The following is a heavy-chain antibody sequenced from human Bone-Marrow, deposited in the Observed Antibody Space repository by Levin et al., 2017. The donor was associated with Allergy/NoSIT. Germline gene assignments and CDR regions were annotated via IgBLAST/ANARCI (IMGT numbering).Heavy chain of an antibody. J-gene: IGHJ6*02. V-gene: IGHV3-23*01. Sequence: GESLKISCAASGFTFNNYAMSWVRPAPGKGLEWVSALNSDGGRTFYAASVQGRFTISRDNSNNTLFLQMNSLRAEDTATYYCAKDNFNRPPLGASSTDPYFGMGVWGQGTTVTVSS. D-gene: IGHD6-6*01. CDR2: LNSDGGRT. CDR3: AKDNFNRPPLGASSTDPYFGMGV. CDR1: GFTFNNYA.